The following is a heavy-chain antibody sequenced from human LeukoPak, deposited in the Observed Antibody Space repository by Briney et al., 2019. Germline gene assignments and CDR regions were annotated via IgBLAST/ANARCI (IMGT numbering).Heavy chain of an antibody. CDR2: ISAYNGNT. V-gene: IGHV1-18*01. CDR3: ARLAGYYDSSGYYPFDY. CDR1: GYTFTSYG. Sequence: ASVKVSCKASGYTFTSYGISWVRQAPGQGLEWMGWISAYNGNTNYAQKLQGRGTMTTDTSTSTAYMELRSLRSDDTAVYYCARLAGYYDSSGYYPFDYWGQGTLVTVSS. J-gene: IGHJ4*02. D-gene: IGHD3-22*01.